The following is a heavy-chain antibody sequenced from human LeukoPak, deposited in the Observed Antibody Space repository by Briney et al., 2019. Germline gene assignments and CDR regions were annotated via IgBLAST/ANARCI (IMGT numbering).Heavy chain of an antibody. V-gene: IGHV1-69*04. CDR2: IIPILNIT. D-gene: IGHD1-14*01. Sequence: ASVKVSCKASGGTFSTYSITWVRPAPGQGLEWMGRIIPILNITDYAQKFQGRVTITADKSTSTAYMELSSLTSEDTAVYYCARDIKWGQGTLVTVSS. J-gene: IGHJ4*02. CDR1: GGTFSTYS. CDR3: ARDIK.